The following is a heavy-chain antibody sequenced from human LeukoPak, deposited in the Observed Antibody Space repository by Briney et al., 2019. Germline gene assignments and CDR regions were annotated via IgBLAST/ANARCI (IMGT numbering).Heavy chain of an antibody. V-gene: IGHV3-7*01. Sequence: GGSLRLSCAASGFTFSSYWMSWVRQAPGKGLEWVANIKQDGSEKYYVDSVKGRFTISRDNAKNSLYLQMNSLRAEDTAVYYCAREGYSYGYVPNWFDPWGQGTLVTVSS. CDR3: AREGYSYGYVPNWFDP. CDR2: IKQDGSEK. D-gene: IGHD5-18*01. CDR1: GFTFSSYW. J-gene: IGHJ5*02.